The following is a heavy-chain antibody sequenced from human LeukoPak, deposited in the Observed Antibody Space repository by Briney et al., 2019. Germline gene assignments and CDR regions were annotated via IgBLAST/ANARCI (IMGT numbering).Heavy chain of an antibody. Sequence: GGSLRLSCAVSGFTFSSYWMHWVRQAPGMGLVWVSRIDSDGSRTSYAAAVKGRFTISRDNAKNTLYLQMNSLRAEDTAVYYCARSPNCGGDCSWGQGTLVTVSS. CDR3: ARSPNCGGDCS. CDR2: IDSDGSRT. CDR1: GFTFSSYW. D-gene: IGHD2-21*02. V-gene: IGHV3-74*01. J-gene: IGHJ5*02.